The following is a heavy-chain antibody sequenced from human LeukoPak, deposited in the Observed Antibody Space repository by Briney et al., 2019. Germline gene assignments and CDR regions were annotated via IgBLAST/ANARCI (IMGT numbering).Heavy chain of an antibody. Sequence: GGSLRLSCAVSGYLFSIFRMMWVRQAPGKGLEWVANIKQDGSEKYYVDSVMGRFTISRDNAQNSVYLQMNSLRADDTAVYYCSIDRSLLVVLIVDFWGQGTLVTVSS. CDR1: GYLFSIFR. D-gene: IGHD2-15*01. CDR2: IKQDGSEK. J-gene: IGHJ4*02. V-gene: IGHV3-7*01. CDR3: SIDRSLLVVLIVDF.